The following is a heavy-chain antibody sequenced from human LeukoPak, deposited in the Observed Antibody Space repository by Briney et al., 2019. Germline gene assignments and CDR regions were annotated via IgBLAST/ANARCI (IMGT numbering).Heavy chain of an antibody. CDR3: AREYYGSGSRIIFDY. J-gene: IGHJ4*02. Sequence: GGSLRLSCAASGFTFSSYSMNWVRQAPGKGLEWVSSISSSSSYIYYADSVKGRFTISGDNAKNSLYLQMNSLRAEDTAVYYCAREYYGSGSRIIFDYWGQGTLVTVSS. CDR1: GFTFSSYS. D-gene: IGHD3-10*01. CDR2: ISSSSSYI. V-gene: IGHV3-21*01.